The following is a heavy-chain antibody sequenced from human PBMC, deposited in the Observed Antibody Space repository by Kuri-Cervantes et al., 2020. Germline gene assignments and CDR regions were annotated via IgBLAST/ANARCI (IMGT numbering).Heavy chain of an antibody. CDR1: GFTFSSYS. V-gene: IGHV3-21*01. CDR2: ISSSSSYI. CDR3: ARGFRDY. D-gene: IGHD3-10*01. J-gene: IGHJ4*02. Sequence: ESLKISCAASGFTFSSYSMNWVRQAPGKGLEWVSSISSSSSYIYYADSVKGRFTISRDNAKNTLYLQMNSLRAEDTAMYYCARGFRDYWGQGTLVTVSS.